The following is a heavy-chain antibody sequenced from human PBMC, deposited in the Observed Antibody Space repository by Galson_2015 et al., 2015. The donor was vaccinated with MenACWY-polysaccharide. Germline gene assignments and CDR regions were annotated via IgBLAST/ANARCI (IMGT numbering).Heavy chain of an antibody. V-gene: IGHV3-7*03. J-gene: IGHJ4*02. CDR2: IKQDGSEK. Sequence: SLRLSCAASGFTFSSYWMSWVRQAPGKGLEWVANIKQDGSEKYYVDSVKGRFTISRDNAKTSLYLQMNSLRAEDTAMYYCASQTWTGYFDYWGQGILVTVSS. CDR1: GFTFSSYW. CDR3: ASQTWTGYFDY. D-gene: IGHD3-10*01.